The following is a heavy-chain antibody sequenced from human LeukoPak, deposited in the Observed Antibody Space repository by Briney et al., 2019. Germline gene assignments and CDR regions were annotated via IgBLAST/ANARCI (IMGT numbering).Heavy chain of an antibody. CDR2: IYYSGST. CDR1: GGSISSYY. Sequence: SETLSLTCTVSGGSISSYYWSWIRQPPGKGREWIGYIYYSGSTNYNPSLKSRVTISVDTSKNQFSLKLSSVTAADTAVYYCAREDFSRITGTNYFDYWGQGTLVTVSS. J-gene: IGHJ4*02. V-gene: IGHV4-59*01. D-gene: IGHD1-20*01. CDR3: AREDFSRITGTNYFDY.